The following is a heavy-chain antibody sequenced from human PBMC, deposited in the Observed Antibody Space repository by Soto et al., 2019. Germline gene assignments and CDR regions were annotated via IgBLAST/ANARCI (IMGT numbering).Heavy chain of an antibody. D-gene: IGHD2-2*01. CDR1: GWNFSRYW. CDR2: INSDGSST. Sequence: PGGSLRLSCVASGWNFSRYWMHWVRQAPEKGLVWVSRINSDGSSTNYADSVKGRFTISRDNAKNTLYLQMNSLRAEDTAVYSCAREPRGRYCSSTSCYLGNDAFDIWGQGTMVTVSS. V-gene: IGHV3-74*01. J-gene: IGHJ3*02. CDR3: AREPRGRYCSSTSCYLGNDAFDI.